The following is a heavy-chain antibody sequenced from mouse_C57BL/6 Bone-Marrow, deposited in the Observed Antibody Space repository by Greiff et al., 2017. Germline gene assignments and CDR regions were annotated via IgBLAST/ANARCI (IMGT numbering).Heavy chain of an antibody. V-gene: IGHV5-6*01. Sequence: DVHLVESGGDLVKPGGSLKLSCAASGFTFSSYGMSWVRQTPDKRLAWVATISSGGSYTYYPDSVKGRFTISRDNAKNTLYLQMSSLKSEDTAMYYCARPIYYYGYFDYWGQGTTLTVSS. D-gene: IGHD1-1*01. CDR2: ISSGGSYT. CDR3: ARPIYYYGYFDY. CDR1: GFTFSSYG. J-gene: IGHJ2*01.